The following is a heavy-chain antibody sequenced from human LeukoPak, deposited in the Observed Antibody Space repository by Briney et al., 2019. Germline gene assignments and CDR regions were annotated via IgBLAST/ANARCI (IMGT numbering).Heavy chain of an antibody. D-gene: IGHD6-19*01. CDR2: ISAYNGNT. J-gene: IGHJ6*02. CDR3: ARDQQCGYYYYYYGMDV. Sequence: ASVKVSCKASGYTFTSYGISWVRQAPGQGLEWMGWISAYNGNTDYAQKLQGRVTMTTDTSTSTAYMELRSLRSDDTAVYYCARDQQCGYYYYYYGMDVWGQGTTVTVSS. CDR1: GYTFTSYG. V-gene: IGHV1-18*01.